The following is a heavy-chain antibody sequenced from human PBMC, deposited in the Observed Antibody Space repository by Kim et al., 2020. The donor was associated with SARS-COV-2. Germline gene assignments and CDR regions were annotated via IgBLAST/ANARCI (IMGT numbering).Heavy chain of an antibody. CDR2: IKLDGSDT. D-gene: IGHD1-1*01. CDR3: ATYSPSNWNY. Sequence: GGSLRLSCEASGFTLSSYWMHWVRQGPGKGLVCVAGIKLDGSDTNYAASVKGRFTIARDNAKHTLFLQLADLRADDSAVYYCATYSPSNWNY. J-gene: IGHJ4*01. V-gene: IGHV3-74*01. CDR1: GFTLSSYW.